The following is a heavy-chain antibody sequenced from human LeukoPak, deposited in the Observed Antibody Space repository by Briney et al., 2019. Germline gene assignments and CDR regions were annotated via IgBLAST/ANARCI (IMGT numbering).Heavy chain of an antibody. D-gene: IGHD2-2*02. CDR2: ISSKAYGGTT. V-gene: IGHV3-49*04. CDR3: TRDRIVVVPAAIGYFDY. CDR1: GFIFGDYD. Sequence: QPGRPLRLSCTASGFIFGDYDMSWVSRAPGKGLEGVGFISSKAYGGTTEYAASVKGRFTISRDDSNSIAYLQMNSLKTEDTAVYYCTRDRIVVVPAAIGYFDYWGQGTLVTVSS. J-gene: IGHJ4*02.